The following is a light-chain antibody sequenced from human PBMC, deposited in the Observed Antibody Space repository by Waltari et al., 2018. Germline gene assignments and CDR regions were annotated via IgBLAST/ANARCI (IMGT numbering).Light chain of an antibody. CDR2: AAS. V-gene: IGKV1-39*01. CDR3: QQSYSTPQMYT. CDR1: QSISSY. J-gene: IGKJ2*01. Sequence: DIQMTQSPSSLSASVGDRVTITCRASQSISSYLNWYQQKPGKAPKLLIYAASSLQSGVPSRFSGSGSGTDFTLTISSLQPEDFATYYCQQSYSTPQMYTFGQGTKL.